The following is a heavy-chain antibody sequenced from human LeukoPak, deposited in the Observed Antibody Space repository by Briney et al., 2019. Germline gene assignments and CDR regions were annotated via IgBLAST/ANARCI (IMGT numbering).Heavy chain of an antibody. Sequence: RTGESLKISCKGSGYSFTNYWIGWVRQMPGKGLEWMGIIYSGDSDTKYSPSFQGQVAISADKSISTAYLQWSSLKASDTAMYYCARHTRYSSSSRVFDYWGQGTLVTVPS. J-gene: IGHJ4*02. D-gene: IGHD6-6*01. CDR3: ARHTRYSSSSRVFDY. V-gene: IGHV5-51*01. CDR1: GYSFTNYW. CDR2: IYSGDSDT.